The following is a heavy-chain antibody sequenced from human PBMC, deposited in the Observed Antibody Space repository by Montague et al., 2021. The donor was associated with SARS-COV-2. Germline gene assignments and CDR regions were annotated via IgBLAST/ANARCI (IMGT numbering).Heavy chain of an antibody. Sequence: PALVKPTQTLTLTCTFSGISLSTSGVGVAWIRQPPGKALEWLALIYWDDDERYSPSMRSRFTTTKDTSENQVVLRMTNMDPMDTATYYCAPLGFDSRSYYTPHNWFDPWGQGILVTVSS. D-gene: IGHD3-10*01. CDR1: GISLSTSGVG. CDR3: APLGFDSRSYYTPHNWFDP. J-gene: IGHJ5*02. V-gene: IGHV2-5*02. CDR2: IYWDDDE.